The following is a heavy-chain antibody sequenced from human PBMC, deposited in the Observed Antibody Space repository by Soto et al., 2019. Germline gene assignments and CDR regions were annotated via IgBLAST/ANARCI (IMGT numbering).Heavy chain of an antibody. V-gene: IGHV3-23*01. D-gene: IGHD3-9*01. Sequence: GGSLRLSCAASGFTFSSYAMSWVRQAPGKGLEWVSAISGSGGSTYYADSVKGRFTISRDNSKNTLYLQMNSLRAEDTAVYYSATDNAPALVTPYFDYWAQGTLVTVSS. J-gene: IGHJ4*02. CDR3: ATDNAPALVTPYFDY. CDR2: ISGSGGST. CDR1: GFTFSSYA.